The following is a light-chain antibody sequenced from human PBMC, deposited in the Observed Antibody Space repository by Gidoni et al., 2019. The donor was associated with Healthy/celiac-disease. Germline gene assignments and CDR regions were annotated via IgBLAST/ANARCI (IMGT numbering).Light chain of an antibody. V-gene: IGKV2-28*01. CDR3: MQALQTPLT. CDR1: QSLLHSNGYNY. Sequence: DIVMTQSPLSLPVPPGQPASISCRSSQSLLHSNGYNYLDWYLPKPGQSPQLLIYLGSNRASGVPDRFSGSGSGTDFTLKISRVEAEDVWVYYCMQALQTPLTFGGGTKVEIK. J-gene: IGKJ4*01. CDR2: LGS.